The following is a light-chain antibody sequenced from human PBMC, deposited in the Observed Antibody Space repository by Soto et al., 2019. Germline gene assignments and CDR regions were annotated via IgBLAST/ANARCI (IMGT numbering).Light chain of an antibody. CDR1: QSLKTNS. V-gene: IGKV3-20*01. J-gene: IGKJ5*01. Sequence: EIGLTQFPGTLSLSPGERATLSCRASQSLKTNSIAWYQQKPGQAPRLLISAVSSRATDIPDRFNGGGSGTDFTLTISSLQSEDFAVYYCQQYNNWPFTFGQGTRLEIK. CDR2: AVS. CDR3: QQYNNWPFT.